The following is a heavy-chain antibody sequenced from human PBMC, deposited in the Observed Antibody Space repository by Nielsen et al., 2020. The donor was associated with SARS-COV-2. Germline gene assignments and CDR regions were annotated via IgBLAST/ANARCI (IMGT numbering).Heavy chain of an antibody. CDR2: IDPSDSYT. D-gene: IGHD1/OR15-1a*01. J-gene: IGHJ4*02. V-gene: IGHV5-10-1*01. CDR1: GSSFTSYW. CDR3: ARHFKGTAFISLGFDY. Sequence: GESLKISCKGSGSSFTSYWISWVRQMPGKGLEWMGRIDPSDSYTNYSPSFQGHVTISADKSISTAYLQWSSLKASDTAMYYCARHFKGTAFISLGFDYWGQGTLVTVSS.